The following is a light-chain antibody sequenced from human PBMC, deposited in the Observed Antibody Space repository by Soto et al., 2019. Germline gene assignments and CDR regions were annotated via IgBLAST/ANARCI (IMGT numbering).Light chain of an antibody. CDR3: QSYDNSNQV. CDR2: EDN. Sequence: NFMLTQPHSVSEFPGKTVTISCTRSSGSIASNYVKWYQQRPGSSPTTVIYEDNQRPSGVPDRFSGSLDSSSNSASLTISGLKTEDEADYYCQSYDNSNQVFGGGTKLTVL. V-gene: IGLV6-57*01. J-gene: IGLJ3*02. CDR1: SGSIASNY.